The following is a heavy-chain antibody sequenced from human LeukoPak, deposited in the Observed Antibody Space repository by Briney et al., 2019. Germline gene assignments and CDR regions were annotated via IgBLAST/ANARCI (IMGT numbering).Heavy chain of an antibody. CDR3: ARDSWYYYDSSGYGGY. D-gene: IGHD3-22*01. Sequence: ASVKVSCKASGYTFTGYGISWVRQAPGQGLEWMGWISAYNGNTNYAQKLQGRVTMTTDTSTSTAYMELRSLRSDDTAVYYCARDSWYYYDSSGYGGYWGQGTLVTVSS. CDR1: GYTFTGYG. J-gene: IGHJ4*02. V-gene: IGHV1-18*01. CDR2: ISAYNGNT.